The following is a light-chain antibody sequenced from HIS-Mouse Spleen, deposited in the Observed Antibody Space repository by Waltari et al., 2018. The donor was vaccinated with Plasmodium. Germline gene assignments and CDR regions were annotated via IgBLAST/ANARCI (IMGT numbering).Light chain of an antibody. Sequence: QSALTQPRSVSGSPGQSVTISCTGTSSEVGGYNYVSWYQQHPGKAPKLMFYDVSKRPSGVPDRFSGSKSGHPASLTISGLQAEDEADYYCCSYAGSYTLVFGGGTKLTVL. J-gene: IGLJ2*01. CDR1: SSEVGGYNY. CDR2: DVS. CDR3: CSYAGSYTLV. V-gene: IGLV2-11*01.